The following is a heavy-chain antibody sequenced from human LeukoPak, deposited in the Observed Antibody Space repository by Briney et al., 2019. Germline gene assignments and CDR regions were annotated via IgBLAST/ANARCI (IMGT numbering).Heavy chain of an antibody. V-gene: IGHV3-30*03. CDR3: TRDHDYTYHDFDY. Sequence: GGSLRLSCAASGFTFSSYGMHWVRQAPGKGLEWVAVISYDGSNKYYADSVKGRFTVSRDNSKNTLFLHMSDLRDEDTALYYCTRDHDYTYHDFDYWGQGTLVTVSA. CDR2: ISYDGSNK. CDR1: GFTFSSYG. D-gene: IGHD5-24*01. J-gene: IGHJ4*02.